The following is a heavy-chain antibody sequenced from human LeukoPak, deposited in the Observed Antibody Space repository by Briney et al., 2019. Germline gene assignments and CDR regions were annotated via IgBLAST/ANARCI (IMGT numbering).Heavy chain of an antibody. CDR1: GYTFTSYY. V-gene: IGHV1-46*01. Sequence: GASVKVSCKASGYTFTSYYMHWVRQAPGQGLEWMGIINPSGGSTSYAQKFQGRVTMTRDTSISTAYMELSRLRSDDTAVYYCAREGSSGYYIDYWGQGTLVTVSS. CDR2: INPSGGST. J-gene: IGHJ4*02. CDR3: AREGSSGYYIDY. D-gene: IGHD3-22*01.